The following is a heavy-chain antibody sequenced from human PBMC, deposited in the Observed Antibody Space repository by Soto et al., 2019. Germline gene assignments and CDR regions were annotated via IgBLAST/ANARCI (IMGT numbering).Heavy chain of an antibody. D-gene: IGHD5-18*01. Sequence: PGDSLKISCKGSGYSFAGYWITWVRQKPGKGLEWMGRIDPSDSQTYYSPSFRGHVTISVTKSITTVFLQWSSLRASDTAMYYCARQIYDSDTGPNFQFYFDSWGQGNPVTV. CDR2: IDPSDSQT. CDR3: ARQIYDSDTGPNFQFYFDS. CDR1: GYSFAGYW. J-gene: IGHJ4*02. V-gene: IGHV5-10-1*01.